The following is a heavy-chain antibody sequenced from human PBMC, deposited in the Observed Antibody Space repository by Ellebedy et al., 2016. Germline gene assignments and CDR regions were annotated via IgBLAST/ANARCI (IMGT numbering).Heavy chain of an antibody. CDR3: ARGGRDYDMLTGYYSSHWYFDL. D-gene: IGHD3-9*01. Sequence: GGSLRLSXAASGFTFNIAGMTWVRQAPGKGLEWVATIVFSGTAAYYADSVKGRFTISRDNAKNSLHLQMSSLRAEDTAVYYCARGGRDYDMLTGYYSSHWYFDLWGRGTLVTVSS. J-gene: IGHJ2*01. V-gene: IGHV3-21*01. CDR1: GFTFNIAG. CDR2: IVFSGTAA.